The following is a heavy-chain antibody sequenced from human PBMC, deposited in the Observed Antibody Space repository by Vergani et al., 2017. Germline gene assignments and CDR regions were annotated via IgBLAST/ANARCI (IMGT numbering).Heavy chain of an antibody. J-gene: IGHJ3*02. Sequence: EVQLVESGGGLVQPGGSLRLSCAASGSTFSSHYMTWVRQAPGKGLEWVSTINIGGRTSYADSVKGRLTLTRDDSKNTLHLQMNSLRPEDTAVYYCARGMTTETTDLDGFDIWGQGTMVSVSS. V-gene: IGHV3-66*02. CDR2: INIGGRT. CDR1: GSTFSSHY. D-gene: IGHD4-17*01. CDR3: ARGMTTETTDLDGFDI.